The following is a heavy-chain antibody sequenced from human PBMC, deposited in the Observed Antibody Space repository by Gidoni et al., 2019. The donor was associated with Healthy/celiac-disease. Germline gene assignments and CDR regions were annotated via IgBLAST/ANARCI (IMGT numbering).Heavy chain of an antibody. CDR2: ISSSSSTI. D-gene: IGHD6-6*01. V-gene: IGHV3-48*02. CDR3: ARDTIAARPPDYYYYYYMDV. Sequence: EVQLVESGGGLVQPGGSLRLSCAASGFTFSRYSMNWVRQAPGKGLEWVSYISSSSSTIYYADSVKGRFTISRDNAKNSLYLQMNSLRDEDTAVYYCARDTIAARPPDYYYYYYMDVWGKGTTVTVSS. CDR1: GFTFSRYS. J-gene: IGHJ6*03.